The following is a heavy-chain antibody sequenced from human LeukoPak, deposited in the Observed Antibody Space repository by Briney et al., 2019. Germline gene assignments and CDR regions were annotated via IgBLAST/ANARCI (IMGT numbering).Heavy chain of an antibody. CDR1: GFTFGSLW. CDR2: ISNDGSTT. Sequence: GGSLRLSCAASGFTFGSLWMHWVRQVPGKGLVWVSRISNDGSTTSYADSVKGRFTISRDNAKNSLYLQMNSLRDDDVALYYCAGGNSGSYSQDWFDPWGQGTLVTVSS. J-gene: IGHJ5*02. V-gene: IGHV3-74*01. CDR3: AGGNSGSYSQDWFDP. D-gene: IGHD1-26*01.